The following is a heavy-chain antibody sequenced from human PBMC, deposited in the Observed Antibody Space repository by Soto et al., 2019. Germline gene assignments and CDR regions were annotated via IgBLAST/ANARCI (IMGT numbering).Heavy chain of an antibody. V-gene: IGHV3-23*01. J-gene: IGHJ4*02. CDR1: GFTFSSYA. D-gene: IGHD3-22*01. CDR3: AKVPSYMIVSLSYFVY. Sequence: EVQLLESGGGLVQPGGSLRLSCAASGFTFSSYAMSWVRQAPGKGLEWVSAISGSGGSTYYADSVKGRFTISRDNSKNTLYLQMNSLRAEDAAVYYCAKVPSYMIVSLSYFVYWGQGTLVTVSS. CDR2: ISGSGGST.